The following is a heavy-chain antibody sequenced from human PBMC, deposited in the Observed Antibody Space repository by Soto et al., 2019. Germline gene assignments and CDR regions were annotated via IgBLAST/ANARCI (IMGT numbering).Heavy chain of an antibody. CDR3: ARDRYYDSSGYHRVLDAFDI. Sequence: SETLSLTCTVSGGSISSGGYYWSWIRQHPGKGLEWIGYIYYSGSTYYNPSLKSRATISVDTSKNQLSLKLSSVTAADTAVYYCARDRYYDSSGYHRVLDAFDIWGQGTMVTVSS. CDR2: IYYSGST. CDR1: GGSISSGGYY. J-gene: IGHJ3*02. D-gene: IGHD3-22*01. V-gene: IGHV4-31*03.